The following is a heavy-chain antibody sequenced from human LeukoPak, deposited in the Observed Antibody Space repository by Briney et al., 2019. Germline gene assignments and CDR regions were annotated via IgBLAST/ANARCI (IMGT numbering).Heavy chain of an antibody. CDR2: IYSSGST. D-gene: IGHD6-19*01. J-gene: IGHJ4*02. V-gene: IGHV4-61*01. CDR3: ARDKYSSGWTFDY. CDR1: GGSVSSDNYY. Sequence: SETLSLTCTVSGGSVSSDNYYWSWIRQHPGKGLEWIGSIYSSGSTNYNPSLKSRVTISVDTSKNQFSLKLSSVTAADTAVYYCARDKYSSGWTFDYWGQGTLVTVSS.